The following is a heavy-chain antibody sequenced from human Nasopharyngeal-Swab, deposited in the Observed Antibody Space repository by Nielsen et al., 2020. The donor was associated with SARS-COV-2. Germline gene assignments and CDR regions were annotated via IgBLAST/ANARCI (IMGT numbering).Heavy chain of an antibody. Sequence: RQAPGKGLEWIGYIYYSGSTNYNPSLKSRVTISVDTSKNQFSLKLSSVTAAGTAVYYCARAEGHYDSSGYYRPALFDYWGQGTLVTVSS. CDR2: IYYSGST. J-gene: IGHJ4*02. D-gene: IGHD3-22*01. CDR3: ARAEGHYDSSGYYRPALFDY. V-gene: IGHV4-59*01.